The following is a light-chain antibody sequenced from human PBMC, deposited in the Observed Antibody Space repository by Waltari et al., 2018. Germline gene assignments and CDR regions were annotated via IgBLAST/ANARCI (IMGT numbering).Light chain of an antibody. J-gene: IGLJ2*01. CDR2: YKSDSNK. V-gene: IGLV5-45*02. CDR3: MIWRSSASE. CDR1: SGVNVPTYR. Sequence: QAVLTQPSSLSASPGASASLTCTLRSGVNVPTYRIYWYQQKPGSPPQYLLKYKSDSNKQQGSGVPSRFSGSKDASANAGILLISGLQSEDEADYYCMIWRSSASEFGGGTKLTVL.